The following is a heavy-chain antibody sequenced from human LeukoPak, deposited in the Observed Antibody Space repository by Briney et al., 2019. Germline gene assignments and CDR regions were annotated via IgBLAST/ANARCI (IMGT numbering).Heavy chain of an antibody. D-gene: IGHD2-2*01. CDR2: ISYSGNT. J-gene: IGHJ4*02. CDR1: EFPFTKAW. CDR3: ARLPYCGSASCPFDY. Sequence: GSLRLSCAVSEFPFTKAWMSWIRQPPGKGLEWIGYISYSGNTNSNPSLKSRVTISVDTSKDQFSLKLSSVTAADTAVYYCARLPYCGSASCPFDYWGQGTLVTVSS. V-gene: IGHV4-59*01.